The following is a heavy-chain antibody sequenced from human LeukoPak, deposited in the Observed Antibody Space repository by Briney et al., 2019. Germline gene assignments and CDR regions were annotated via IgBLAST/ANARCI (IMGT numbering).Heavy chain of an antibody. CDR2: IGTAGDT. Sequence: GGSLRLSCAASGFTFSSYDMHWVRQATGKGLELVSAIGTAGDTYYPASVKGRFPISRENAKNSWYLQMNSLRAGDTAVYYCASGNTRGIVGALGYWGQGTLVTVSS. V-gene: IGHV3-13*04. D-gene: IGHD1-26*01. CDR3: ASGNTRGIVGALGY. CDR1: GFTFSSYD. J-gene: IGHJ4*02.